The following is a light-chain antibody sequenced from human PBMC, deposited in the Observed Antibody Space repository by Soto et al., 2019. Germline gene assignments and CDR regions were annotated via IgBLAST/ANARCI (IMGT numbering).Light chain of an antibody. CDR3: QQYGSSPPWT. V-gene: IGKV3-20*01. CDR1: QSVSSSY. Sequence: EIVLTQSPGTLSLSPGERATLSCRASQSVSSSYLAWYQQKPGQAPRLLIYGAASRAHGIPPWFSGSGSGTDFTLTIIRLEPEDFSVYYCQQYGSSPPWTFGQGTKVEIK. CDR2: GAA. J-gene: IGKJ1*01.